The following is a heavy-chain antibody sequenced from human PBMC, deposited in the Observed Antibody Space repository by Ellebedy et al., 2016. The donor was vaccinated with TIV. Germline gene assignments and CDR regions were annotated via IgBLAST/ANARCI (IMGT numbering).Heavy chain of an antibody. J-gene: IGHJ2*01. D-gene: IGHD3-10*01. CDR3: ARSRLGGGHWYFDF. Sequence: ASVKVSXXVSGYTFTRYGMSWVRQAPGQGLEWMRWIAVYNGHTKYAQKFQDRDVMTTETATSTVYMELRSLRSDDTAVYYCARSRLGGGHWYFDFWGRGTLVTVSS. CDR2: IAVYNGHT. CDR1: GYTFTRYG. V-gene: IGHV1-18*01.